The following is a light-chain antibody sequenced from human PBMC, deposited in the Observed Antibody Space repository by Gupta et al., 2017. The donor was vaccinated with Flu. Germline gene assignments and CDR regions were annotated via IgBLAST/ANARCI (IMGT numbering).Light chain of an antibody. CDR2: GAS. Sequence: EIVMTQSPATLSVSPGERATLSCRASQSVSSNLAWYQQKPGQAPRLLIYGASTRATGIPARFSGSGSGTEFTLTISSLQSEDFAVYYCQQYNNWSLTFGQWTKVEIK. J-gene: IGKJ1*01. CDR3: QQYNNWSLT. V-gene: IGKV3-15*01. CDR1: QSVSSN.